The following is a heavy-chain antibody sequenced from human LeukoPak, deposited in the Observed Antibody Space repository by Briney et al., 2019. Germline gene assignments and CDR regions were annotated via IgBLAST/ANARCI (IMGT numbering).Heavy chain of an antibody. CDR2: ISYGGSSI. V-gene: IGHV3-30-3*01. CDR1: GFAFSSYA. J-gene: IGHJ5*02. CDR3: ARDQPGTYTLSGA. D-gene: IGHD1-14*01. Sequence: GGSLRLSCAASGFAFSSYAMHWVRQAPGKGLEWVAFISYGGSSIYYADSVKGRFTISRDNSKNTLYLQMNSLRAEDTAVYFCARDQPGTYTLSGAWGQGTLVTVSS.